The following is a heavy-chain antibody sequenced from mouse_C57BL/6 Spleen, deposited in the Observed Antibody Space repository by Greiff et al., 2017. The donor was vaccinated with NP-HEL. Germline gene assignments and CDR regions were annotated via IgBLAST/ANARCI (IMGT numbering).Heavy chain of an antibody. J-gene: IGHJ1*03. V-gene: IGHV8-12*01. CDR1: GFSLSTSGMG. CDR3: ARRAVITTVVAYWYFDV. Sequence: QVTLKECGPGILQSSQTLSLTCSFSGFSLSTSGMGVSWIRQPSGKGLEWLAHIYWDDDKRYNPSLKSRLTISKDTSRNQVFLKITSVDTADTATYYCARRAVITTVVAYWYFDVWGTGTTVTVSS. CDR2: IYWDDDK. D-gene: IGHD1-1*01.